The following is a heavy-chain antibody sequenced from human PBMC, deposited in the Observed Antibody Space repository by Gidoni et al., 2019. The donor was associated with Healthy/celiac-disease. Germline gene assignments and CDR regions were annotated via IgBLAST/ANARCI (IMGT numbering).Heavy chain of an antibody. Sequence: EVQLVESGGGLVKPGGSLTLSCAASGFTFCSYSMNWVRQAPGKGLEWVSSISSSSSYIYDADTVKGRFTISRDNAKNSLYLQMNSLRAEDTAVYYCARVRGYSGYDSVPFDYWGQGTLVTVSS. D-gene: IGHD5-12*01. CDR3: ARVRGYSGYDSVPFDY. V-gene: IGHV3-21*01. J-gene: IGHJ4*02. CDR1: GFTFCSYS. CDR2: ISSSSSYI.